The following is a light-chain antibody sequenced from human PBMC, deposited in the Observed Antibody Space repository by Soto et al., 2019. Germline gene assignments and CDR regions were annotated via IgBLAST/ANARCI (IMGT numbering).Light chain of an antibody. CDR2: GGS. Sequence: EVVMGQSPATLSVSPGEGAALSCRASQSVSGYLAWYQQKPGQAPSLLFYGGSSRPTDIPDRFSGSGSGTDFTLTISRLEPEDFGVYYCQQYGSSPITFGQGTRLEIK. CDR1: QSVSGY. V-gene: IGKV3-20*01. CDR3: QQYGSSPIT. J-gene: IGKJ5*01.